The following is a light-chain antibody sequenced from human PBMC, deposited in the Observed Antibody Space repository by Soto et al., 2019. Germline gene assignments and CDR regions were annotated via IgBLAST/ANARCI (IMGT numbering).Light chain of an antibody. CDR2: GAS. Sequence: EIVLTQSPATLSLSPGERATLSCRASQSVSTYLAWYQQKPGQAPRLLIYGASKRATGIPARFSGSGSGTDFTLTITSLEPEDFGVYYCQQRSNWPPTWTFGQGTKVDIK. CDR3: QQRSNWPPTWT. V-gene: IGKV3-11*01. CDR1: QSVSTY. J-gene: IGKJ1*01.